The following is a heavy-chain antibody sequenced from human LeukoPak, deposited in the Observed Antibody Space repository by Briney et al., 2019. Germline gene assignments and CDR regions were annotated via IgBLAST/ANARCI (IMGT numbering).Heavy chain of an antibody. V-gene: IGHV5-51*01. CDR2: IYPGDSDT. D-gene: IGHD2-2*01. CDR3: ARRSDIVVVPAAVVGYFDL. Sequence: GESLKISCKGSGYSFTSYWIGWVRQMPGEGLEWMGIIYPGDSDTRYSPSFQGQVTISADKSISTAYLQWSSLKASDTAMYYCARRSDIVVVPAAVVGYFDLWGRGTLVTVSS. J-gene: IGHJ2*01. CDR1: GYSFTSYW.